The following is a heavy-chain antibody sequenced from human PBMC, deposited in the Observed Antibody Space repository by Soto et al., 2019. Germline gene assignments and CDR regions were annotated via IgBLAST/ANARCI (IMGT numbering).Heavy chain of an antibody. CDR1: GGSISSYY. J-gene: IGHJ5*02. Sequence: SETLSLSCTVSGGSISSYYWSWIRQPPGKGLEWIGYIYYSGSTNYNPSLTSRVTISVDTSKNQFSLKLSSVTAADTAVYYCARANFRRGKKWCDPCGQGTLVTVS. D-gene: IGHD3-3*01. CDR3: ARANFRRGKKWCDP. CDR2: IYYSGST. V-gene: IGHV4-59*01.